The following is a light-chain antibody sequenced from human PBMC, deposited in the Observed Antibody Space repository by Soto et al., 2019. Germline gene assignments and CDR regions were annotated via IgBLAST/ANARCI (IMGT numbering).Light chain of an antibody. CDR2: GNF. V-gene: IGLV1-40*01. J-gene: IGLJ2*01. CDR3: SSYTAGGTRV. CDR1: SSSIGAGYD. Sequence: QSVLTQPPSVSGAPGQRVTISCAGGSSSIGAGYDVHWYQQLPGTAPKLLIYGNFNRPSGVPDRFSGSKSGTSASLAITGLQAGDEADYYCSSYTAGGTRVFGGGTKLTVL.